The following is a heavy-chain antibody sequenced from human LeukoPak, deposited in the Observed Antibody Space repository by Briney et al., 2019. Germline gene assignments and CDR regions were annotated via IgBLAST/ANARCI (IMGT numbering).Heavy chain of an antibody. CDR1: GFIFSNYA. Sequence: GGSLRLSCAASGFIFSNYAMNWVRQAPGKGLEWDSSISIGGGVTHYADSVRGRFAISRDNSKNTLYLQMNSLRAEDTAVYYCAKDRETGYSSGWYDYWGQGTLVTVSS. CDR3: AKDRETGYSSGWYDY. CDR2: ISIGGGVT. V-gene: IGHV3-23*01. D-gene: IGHD6-19*01. J-gene: IGHJ4*02.